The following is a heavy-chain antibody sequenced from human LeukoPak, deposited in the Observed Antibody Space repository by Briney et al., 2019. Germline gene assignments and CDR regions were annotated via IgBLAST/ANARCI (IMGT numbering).Heavy chain of an antibody. Sequence: GGSLRLSCAASGFRFSDYSTNWVRQAPGKGLEWISYIGISSGNTNYADSVKGRFTISGDKAKNSLYLQMNSLRVEDTAVYYCARDYKYAFDIWGQGTLVTVSS. CDR3: ARDYKYAFDI. CDR1: GFRFSDYS. CDR2: IGISSGNT. D-gene: IGHD5-24*01. J-gene: IGHJ4*02. V-gene: IGHV3-48*01.